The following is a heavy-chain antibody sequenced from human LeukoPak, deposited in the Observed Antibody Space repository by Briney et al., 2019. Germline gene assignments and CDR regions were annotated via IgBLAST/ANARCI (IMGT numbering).Heavy chain of an antibody. CDR3: AREKRCSSTSCYGIDY. CDR1: GGSISSYY. Sequence: SETLSLTCTVSGGSISSYYWSWIRQPAGKGLEWIGRIYTSGSTNYNPSLKSRVTMSVDTSKNQFSQKLSSVTAADTAVYYCAREKRCSSTSCYGIDYWGQGTLVTVSS. D-gene: IGHD2-2*01. V-gene: IGHV4-4*07. CDR2: IYTSGST. J-gene: IGHJ4*02.